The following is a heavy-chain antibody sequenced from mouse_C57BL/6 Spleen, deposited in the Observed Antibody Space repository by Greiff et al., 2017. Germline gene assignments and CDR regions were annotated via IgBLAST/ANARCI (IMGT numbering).Heavy chain of an antibody. J-gene: IGHJ2*01. V-gene: IGHV1-59*01. D-gene: IGHD4-1*01. CDR3: ARAAAGSFDD. CDR2: IDPSDSYT. CDR1: GYTFTSYW. Sequence: QVQLQQPGAELVRPGTSVKLSCKASGYTFTSYWMHWVKQRPGQGLEWIGVIDPSDSYTNYNQKFKGKATFTVDTSSSTAYMQLSRLTSEDSAVYYCARAAAGSFDDWGKGTTLTVSS.